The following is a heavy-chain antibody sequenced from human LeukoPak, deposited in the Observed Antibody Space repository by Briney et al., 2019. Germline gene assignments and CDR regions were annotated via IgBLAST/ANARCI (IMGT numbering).Heavy chain of an antibody. D-gene: IGHD5-12*01. Sequence: ASVKVSCKASGYTFTNYGISWVRQAPGQGLEWMGWISAYNGDTNYAQKLQGRVTMTTDTSTSTAYMELRSLRSDDTAVYYCARDREVWLRPRRRYYFHYWGQGTLVTVSS. CDR1: GYTFTNYG. CDR3: ARDREVWLRPRRRYYFHY. CDR2: ISAYNGDT. J-gene: IGHJ4*02. V-gene: IGHV1-18*01.